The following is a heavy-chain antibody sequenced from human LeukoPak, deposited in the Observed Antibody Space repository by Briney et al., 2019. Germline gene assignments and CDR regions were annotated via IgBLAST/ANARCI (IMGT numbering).Heavy chain of an antibody. J-gene: IGHJ4*02. Sequence: GGSLRLSCAASGFTVSSNYMSWVRQAPGKGLEWVSVIYSGGSTYYADSVKGRFTISRDNSKNTLYLQMNSLRAEDTAVYYCARDREVAAAGGYYFDYWGQGTLVTVSS. V-gene: IGHV3-66*01. D-gene: IGHD6-13*01. CDR1: GFTVSSNY. CDR3: ARDREVAAAGGYYFDY. CDR2: IYSGGST.